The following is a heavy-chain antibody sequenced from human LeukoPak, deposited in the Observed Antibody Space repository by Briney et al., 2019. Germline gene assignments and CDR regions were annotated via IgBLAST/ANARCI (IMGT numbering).Heavy chain of an antibody. CDR1: GYTFNTYG. CDR2: ISTYDGNT. CDR3: ARWSYSSDWYFGTFDI. V-gene: IGHV1-18*01. Sequence: ASAKVSCKASGYTFNTYGISWVRQAPGQGLEWMGWISTYDGNTNYAQNLQGRVTMTTDTSTRTAYMELRSLRSGDTAVYYCARWSYSSDWYFGTFDIWGQGTTVTISS. J-gene: IGHJ3*02. D-gene: IGHD6-19*01.